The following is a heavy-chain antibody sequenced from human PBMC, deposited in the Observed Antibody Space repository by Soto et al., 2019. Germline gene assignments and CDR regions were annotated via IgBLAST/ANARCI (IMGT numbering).Heavy chain of an antibody. CDR3: ARGDSTDCSNGVCSFFYNHDMDV. CDR1: GYSFTDYH. CDR2: INPKSGGT. Sequence: ASVKVSCKASGYSFTDYHIHWVRQAPGQGLEWLGRINPKSGGTSTAQKFQGWVTMTTDTFISTASMELTRLTSDDTAIYYCARGDSTDCSNGVCSFFYNHDMDVWGQGTTVTVSS. V-gene: IGHV1-2*04. J-gene: IGHJ6*02. D-gene: IGHD2-8*01.